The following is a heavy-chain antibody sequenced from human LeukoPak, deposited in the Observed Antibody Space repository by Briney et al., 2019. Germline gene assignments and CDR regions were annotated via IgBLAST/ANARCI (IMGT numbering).Heavy chain of an antibody. Sequence: ASVKLSCNASGHTFSDYFVHWVRQAPGQGLEWMAWIIHKSGATNYAQTFRDRVTVTSDTSTVYMELSSLTYDDTAVYYCARDLRSGGVTYGLDSWGQGTLVTVSS. D-gene: IGHD5-18*01. J-gene: IGHJ4*02. CDR2: IIHKSGAT. V-gene: IGHV1-2*02. CDR1: GHTFSDYF. CDR3: ARDLRSGGVTYGLDS.